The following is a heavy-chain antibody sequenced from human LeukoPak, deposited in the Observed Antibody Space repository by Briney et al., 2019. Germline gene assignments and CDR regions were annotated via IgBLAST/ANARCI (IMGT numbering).Heavy chain of an antibody. CDR1: GGSISSYY. Sequence: SGTLSLTCTVSGGSISSYYWGWIRQPPGKGLEWIGSIYYSGSTHYNPSLKSRVTISVDTSKNQFSLKLSSVTAADTAVYYCARRITIFGVVIWGQGTLVTVSS. V-gene: IGHV4-39*01. CDR3: ARRITIFGVVI. D-gene: IGHD3-3*01. J-gene: IGHJ4*02. CDR2: IYYSGST.